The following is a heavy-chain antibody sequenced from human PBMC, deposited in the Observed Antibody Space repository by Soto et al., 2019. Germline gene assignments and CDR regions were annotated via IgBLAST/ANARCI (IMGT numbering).Heavy chain of an antibody. CDR2: IIPIFGTA. Sequence: SVKVSCKASGGTFSSYAISWVRQAPGQGLEWMGGIIPIFGTANYAQKFQGRVTITADESTSTAYMELSSLRSEDTAVYYCARECCTNGVSHNWFDPWGQGTLVTVSP. V-gene: IGHV1-69*13. CDR3: ARECCTNGVSHNWFDP. D-gene: IGHD2-8*01. J-gene: IGHJ5*02. CDR1: GGTFSSYA.